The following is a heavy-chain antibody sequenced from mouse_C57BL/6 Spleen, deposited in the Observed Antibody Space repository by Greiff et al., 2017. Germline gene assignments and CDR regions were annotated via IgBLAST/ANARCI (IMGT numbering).Heavy chain of an antibody. V-gene: IGHV2-2*01. CDR2: IWSGGST. CDR1: GFSLTSYG. J-gene: IGHJ4*01. Sequence: QVQLQQSGPGLVQPSQSLSITCTVSGFSLTSYGVHWVRQSPGKGLEWLGVIWSGGSTDYNAAFISRLSISKDNSKSQVFFKMNSLQADDTAIYYCARNGDYDDYAMDYWGQGTSVTGSS. CDR3: ARNGDYDDYAMDY. D-gene: IGHD2-4*01.